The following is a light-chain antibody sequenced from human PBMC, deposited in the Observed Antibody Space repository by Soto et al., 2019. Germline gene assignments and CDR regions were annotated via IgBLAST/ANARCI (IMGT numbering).Light chain of an antibody. Sequence: DIQMTQSPSSLSASVRDRVTITCQASQDITNYLNWYQQKPGRAPRLLIYDASNLETGVPSRFNGSGSGTDLTFTITSLEPGDIATYYCQHYQTLPLTFGGGTKVDIK. CDR3: QHYQTLPLT. J-gene: IGKJ4*01. CDR2: DAS. V-gene: IGKV1-33*01. CDR1: QDITNY.